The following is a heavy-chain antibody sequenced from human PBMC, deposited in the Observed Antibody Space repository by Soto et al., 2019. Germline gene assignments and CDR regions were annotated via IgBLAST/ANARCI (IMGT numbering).Heavy chain of an antibody. D-gene: IGHD2-15*01. CDR2: FDPEDGET. Sequence: ASVKVSCKVSGYTLTELSMHWVRQAPGKGLEWMGGFDPEDGETIYAQKFQGRVTMTEDTSTDTAYMELSSLRSEDTAVYYCATLSWLSSGPQLAPIDYWGQGTLVTVSS. CDR1: GYTLTELS. CDR3: ATLSWLSSGPQLAPIDY. V-gene: IGHV1-24*01. J-gene: IGHJ4*02.